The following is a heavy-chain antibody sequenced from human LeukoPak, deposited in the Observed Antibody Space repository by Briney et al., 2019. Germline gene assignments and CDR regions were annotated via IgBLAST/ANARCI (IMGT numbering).Heavy chain of an antibody. CDR2: IIPIFGTA. Sequence: SVKVSCKASGGTFSSYAISWVRQAPGQGLEWMGRIIPIFGTANYAQKFQGRVAITTDESTSTAYMELSSLRSEDTAVYYCARDRSFYIGVADNYYYYYMDVWGKGTTVTVSS. CDR3: ARDRSFYIGVADNYYYYYMDV. V-gene: IGHV1-69*05. J-gene: IGHJ6*03. CDR1: GGTFSSYA. D-gene: IGHD6-19*01.